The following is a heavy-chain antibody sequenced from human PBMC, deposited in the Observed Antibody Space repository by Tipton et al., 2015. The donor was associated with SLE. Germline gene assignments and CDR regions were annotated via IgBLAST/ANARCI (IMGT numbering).Heavy chain of an antibody. D-gene: IGHD3-16*01. CDR1: GFTFSGYW. CDR3: AKERFGAFEI. CDR2: IKYDGSVE. V-gene: IGHV3-7*01. J-gene: IGHJ3*02. Sequence: SLRLSCAASGFTFSGYWMSWVRQAPGKGLEWVANIKYDGSVEYYVDSVKGRFTISRDNGKNSLYLQMNSLRAEDTAVYYCAKERFGAFEIWGQGTMVTVSS.